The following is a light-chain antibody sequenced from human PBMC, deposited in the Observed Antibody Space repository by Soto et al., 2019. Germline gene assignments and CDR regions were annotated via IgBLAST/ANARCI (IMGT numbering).Light chain of an antibody. CDR1: QSVLYSSNNRNY. J-gene: IGKJ1*01. V-gene: IGKV4-1*01. CDR3: PQYCYTPRS. CDR2: WAS. Sequence: DIVMTQSPDSLAVSLGERATINCKSSQSVLYSSNNRNYLAWYQQKPGQAPRLLISWASTRESRVPDRLSGSGFWTDFTLTISSLQAEDVAVYYCPQYCYTPRSFGRGTKVEIK.